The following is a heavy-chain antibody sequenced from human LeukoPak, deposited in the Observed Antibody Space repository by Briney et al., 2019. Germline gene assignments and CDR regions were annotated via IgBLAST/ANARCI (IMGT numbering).Heavy chain of an antibody. CDR1: GYTFTSYD. CDR2: MNPNSGNT. D-gene: IGHD3-22*01. V-gene: IGHV1-8*03. CDR3: ARAQPHSGYYYDPAY. J-gene: IGHJ4*02. Sequence: ASVKVSCKASGYTFTSYDINWVRQATGQGLEWMGWMNPNSGNTGYAQKFQGRVTITRNTSISTAYMELSSLRSEGTAVYYCARAQPHSGYYYDPAYWGQGTLVTVSS.